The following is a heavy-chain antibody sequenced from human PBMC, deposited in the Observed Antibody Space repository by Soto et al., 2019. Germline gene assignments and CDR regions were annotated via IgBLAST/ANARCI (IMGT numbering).Heavy chain of an antibody. CDR3: ARVRDSGYAFYYYYGMDV. J-gene: IGHJ6*02. Sequence: QVQLVESGGGVVQPGRSLRLSCAASGFTFSSYAMHWVRQAPGKGLEWVAVISYDGSNKYYADSVKGRFTISRDNSKNTLYLQMNSLRAEDTAVYYCARVRDSGYAFYYYYGMDVWGQGTTVTVSS. CDR2: ISYDGSNK. V-gene: IGHV3-30-3*01. CDR1: GFTFSSYA. D-gene: IGHD5-12*01.